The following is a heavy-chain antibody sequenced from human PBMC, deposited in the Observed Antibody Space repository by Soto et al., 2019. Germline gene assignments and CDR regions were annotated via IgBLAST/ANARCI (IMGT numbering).Heavy chain of an antibody. CDR3: ARNESSNLYGMDV. CDR2: IRSSSFSI. V-gene: IGHV3-21*01. D-gene: IGHD6-6*01. CDR1: GFTFSSYS. Sequence: EVQLVESGGGLVKPGGSLRLSCAASGFTFSSYSMNWVRRAPGKGLEWVSSIRSSSFSINYADSVKGRFSISRDNAQNSLHLQMNNLRAEDTAVYYCARNESSNLYGMDVWGQGTTVTVSS. J-gene: IGHJ6*02.